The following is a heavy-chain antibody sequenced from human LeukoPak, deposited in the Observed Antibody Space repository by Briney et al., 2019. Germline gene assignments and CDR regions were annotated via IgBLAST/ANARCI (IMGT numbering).Heavy chain of an antibody. CDR1: GGSISSGGYY. V-gene: IGHV4-31*03. D-gene: IGHD3-3*01. CDR3: ARGGFFGVVIMPLDY. CDR2: IYYSGST. J-gene: IGHJ4*02. Sequence: SETLSLTCTVSGGSISSGGYYWSWIRQHPGKGLERIGYIYYSGSTYYNPSLKSRVTISVNTSKNQFSLKLNSVTAADTAVYYCARGGFFGVVIMPLDYWGQGTLVTVSS.